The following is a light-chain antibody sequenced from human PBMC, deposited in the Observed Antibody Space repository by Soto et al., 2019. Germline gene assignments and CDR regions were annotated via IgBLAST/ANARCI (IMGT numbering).Light chain of an antibody. V-gene: IGKV3-15*01. CDR3: QQYNNWRT. CDR1: ESVRFH. Sequence: EIVMTQSPATLSVSPGERVTLSCRASESVRFHLAWYQQKPGQPPRLLIYAASTRATGIPARFSGSGSGTEFTLTINSLQSEDCAVYYCQQYNNWRTFGQGTKVEI. CDR2: AAS. J-gene: IGKJ1*01.